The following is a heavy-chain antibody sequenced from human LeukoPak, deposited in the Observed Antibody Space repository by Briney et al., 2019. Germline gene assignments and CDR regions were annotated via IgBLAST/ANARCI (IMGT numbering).Heavy chain of an antibody. D-gene: IGHD2-2*01. CDR3: AKDRDDLVVLPTTILVS. CDR2: IYSGGST. Sequence: GGSLRLSCAASGFTVSSNYMSWVRQAPGKGLEWVSVIYSGGSTYYADSVKGRFTISRDNSKNTLYLQMNSLRAEDTAVYYCAKDRDDLVVLPTTILVSWGQGTLVTVSS. V-gene: IGHV3-66*01. CDR1: GFTVSSNY. J-gene: IGHJ5*02.